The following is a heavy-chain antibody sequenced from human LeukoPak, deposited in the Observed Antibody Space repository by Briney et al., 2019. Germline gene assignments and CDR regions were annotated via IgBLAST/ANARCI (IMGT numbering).Heavy chain of an antibody. D-gene: IGHD5-18*01. Sequence: SQTPSLTCTVSGGSISSGSYYWSWIRQPAGKGLEWIGRIYTSGSTNYNPSLKSRVTISVDTSKNQFSLKLSSVTAADTAVYYCARGYSGIQLWLRENYFDYWGQGTLVTVSS. V-gene: IGHV4-61*02. CDR2: IYTSGST. CDR1: GGSISSGSYY. CDR3: ARGYSGIQLWLRENYFDY. J-gene: IGHJ4*02.